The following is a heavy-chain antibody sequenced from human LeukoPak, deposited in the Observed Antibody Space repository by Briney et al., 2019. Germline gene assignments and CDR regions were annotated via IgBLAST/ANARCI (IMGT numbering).Heavy chain of an antibody. CDR1: GGSFSGYY. V-gene: IGHV4-34*01. CDR2: INHSGTT. Sequence: PSETLSLTCAVYGGSFSGYYWSWVRQPPGKGLGWGGEINHSGTTNYNPSLKSRVTISVDTSKNQFSLKLSSVTAADTAVYYCARLHRGVAAAGTGYYFDYGGQGTLVTVS. CDR3: ARLHRGVAAAGTGYYFDY. J-gene: IGHJ4*02. D-gene: IGHD6-13*01.